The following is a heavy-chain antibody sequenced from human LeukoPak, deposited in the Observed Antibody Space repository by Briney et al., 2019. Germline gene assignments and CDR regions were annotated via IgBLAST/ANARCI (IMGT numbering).Heavy chain of an antibody. Sequence: PGGSLRLSCAASGFTFSSYAMTWVRQAPGKGLEWVSSFSGSDDRTFYADSVQGRFTISRDNSKSTLYLQMNGLRAEDTAVYYCAKSRSASSYGSLDFWGQGTLVTVSS. J-gene: IGHJ4*02. V-gene: IGHV3-23*01. D-gene: IGHD2-2*01. CDR2: FSGSDDRT. CDR3: AKSRSASSYGSLDF. CDR1: GFTFSSYA.